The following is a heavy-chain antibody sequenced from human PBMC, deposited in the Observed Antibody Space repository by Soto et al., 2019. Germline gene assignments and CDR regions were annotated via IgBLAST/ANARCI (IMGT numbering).Heavy chain of an antibody. D-gene: IGHD2-2*02. CDR1: GYTFTGYY. V-gene: IGHV1-2*02. Sequence: ASVKVSCKASGYTFTGYYMHWVRQAPGQGLEWMGWINPNSGGTNYAQKFQGRVTMTRDTSISTAYMELSRLRSDDTAVYYCTSYGLGVPAAIGYWGQGTLVTVSS. J-gene: IGHJ4*02. CDR2: INPNSGGT. CDR3: TSYGLGVPAAIGY.